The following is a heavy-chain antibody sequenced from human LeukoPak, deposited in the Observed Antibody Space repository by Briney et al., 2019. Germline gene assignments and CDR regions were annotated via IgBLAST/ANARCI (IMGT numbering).Heavy chain of an antibody. CDR3: AKITEWLSPYYYGMDV. CDR2: ITGSGGST. CDR1: GFTFSSYA. Sequence: GGSLRLSCAASGFTFSSYAMSWVRQAPGKGLEWVSAITGSGGSTNYADSVKGRFTISRDNSKNTLYLQMNSLRAEDTAVYYCAKITEWLSPYYYGMDVWGQGTTVTVSS. V-gene: IGHV3-23*01. J-gene: IGHJ6*02. D-gene: IGHD3-3*01.